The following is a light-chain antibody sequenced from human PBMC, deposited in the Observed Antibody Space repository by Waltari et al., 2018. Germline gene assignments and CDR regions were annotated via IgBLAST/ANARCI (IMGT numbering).Light chain of an antibody. J-gene: IGKJ4*01. CDR1: QSVSSD. CDR3: QQRRSWPLT. CDR2: EVS. Sequence: EIVLTQSPATLSLSPGERATLSFRASQSVSSDLGWYQQKPGQAPRVLIYEVSKRATGTPARFSGSGSGTDFTLTISSLEPEDSAVYYCQQRRSWPLTFGGGTKVEIK. V-gene: IGKV3-11*01.